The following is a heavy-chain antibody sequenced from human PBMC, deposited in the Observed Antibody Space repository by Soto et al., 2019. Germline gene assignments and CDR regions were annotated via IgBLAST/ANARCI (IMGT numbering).Heavy chain of an antibody. V-gene: IGHV3-23*01. D-gene: IGHD1-20*01. Sequence: VGSLRLSCAASGFTITSSAMSWVRQAPGKGLEWVSTTGISGRTTYYADSVKGRFTVSRDDSKNTLDLQMSSLRAEDTAVYYCATVHNTSRSFDYWGQGTPVTVSS. CDR2: TGISGRTT. CDR3: ATVHNTSRSFDY. CDR1: GFTITSSA. J-gene: IGHJ4*02.